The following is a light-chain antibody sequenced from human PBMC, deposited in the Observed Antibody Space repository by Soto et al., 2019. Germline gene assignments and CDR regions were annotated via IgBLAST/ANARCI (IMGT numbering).Light chain of an antibody. CDR3: QQYGTPGT. CDR1: QSVSNNY. CDR2: GAS. Sequence: EIVLTQSPGTLSLSPGERATLSCGASQSVSNNYLAWYQQKPRHAPRLLIYGASNRATGIPDSFSGSASGTDFTLTISRLEPEDFAVYYCQQYGTPGTFGQGTKVDIK. J-gene: IGKJ1*01. V-gene: IGKV3-20*01.